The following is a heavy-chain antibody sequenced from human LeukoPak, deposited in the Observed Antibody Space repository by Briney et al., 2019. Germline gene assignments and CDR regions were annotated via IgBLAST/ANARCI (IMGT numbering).Heavy chain of an antibody. V-gene: IGHV3-23*01. CDR3: AKDSRFGDGGYYFDY. Sequence: PGGSLRLSCAASGFTFSSYAMSWVRQAPGKGLEWVSGMSGSGGSVYYADSVKGRFTISRDNSKNTLYLQMNSLRAEDTAVYYCAKDSRFGDGGYYFDYWGQGTLVTVSS. J-gene: IGHJ4*02. CDR1: GFTFSSYA. CDR2: MSGSGGSV. D-gene: IGHD3-10*01.